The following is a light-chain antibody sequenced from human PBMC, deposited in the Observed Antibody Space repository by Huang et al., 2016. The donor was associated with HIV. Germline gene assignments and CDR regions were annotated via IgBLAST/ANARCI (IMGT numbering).Light chain of an antibody. CDR3: QQYYTSPT. CDR1: QGISNS. J-gene: IGKJ1*01. Sequence: DIQMTQSPSSLSAFVGDTVTITCRASQGISNSVAWYQQKPGKAPKLLLYSTSKLESGVPSRFRGGDSGTDYTLTINSLQPDDFATYYCQQYYTSPTFGQGSKLEIK. CDR2: STS. V-gene: IGKV1-NL1*01.